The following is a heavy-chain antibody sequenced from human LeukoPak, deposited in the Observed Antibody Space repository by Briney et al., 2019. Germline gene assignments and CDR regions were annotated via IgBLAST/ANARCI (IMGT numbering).Heavy chain of an antibody. D-gene: IGHD3-10*01. Sequence: PSETLSLTCTVSGYSISSGYYWGWIRQPPGKGLEWIGSIYHSGSTYYNPSLKSRVTISVDTSKNQFSLKLSSVTAADTAVYYCAREYYYGSGSYYDWGQGTLVTVSS. J-gene: IGHJ4*02. CDR2: IYHSGST. CDR3: AREYYYGSGSYYD. V-gene: IGHV4-38-2*02. CDR1: GYSISSGYY.